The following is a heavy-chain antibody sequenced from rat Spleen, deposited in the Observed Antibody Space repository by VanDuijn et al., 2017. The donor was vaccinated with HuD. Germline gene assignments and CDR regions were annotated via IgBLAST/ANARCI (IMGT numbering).Heavy chain of an antibody. J-gene: IGHJ2*01. V-gene: IGHV5-31*01. CDR2: ITNSGDS. CDR3: ATDVGRVLY. Sequence: EVQLVESGGGLVQPGRSLKLSCVASGFTFNKYWMAWIRQAPGKGLEWIASITNSGDSYYPDSVKGRFTVSRDNTKSTLYLQMDSLRSEDTATYYCATDVGRVLYWGQGVMVTVSS. CDR1: GFTFNKYW. D-gene: IGHD1-11*01.